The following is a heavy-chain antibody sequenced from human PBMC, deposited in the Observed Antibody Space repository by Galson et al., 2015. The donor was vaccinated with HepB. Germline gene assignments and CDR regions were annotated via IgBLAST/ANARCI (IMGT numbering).Heavy chain of an antibody. CDR2: ISSNGGNT. Sequence: LRLSCSASGFTFSRNDMHWVRQAPGKGLEYVSAISSNGGNTYYADSVKGRFTISRDNSKNTLYLEVSSLKPEDTAVYYCVKGGEYTYGSHFDYWGQGTLVTVSS. D-gene: IGHD5-18*01. J-gene: IGHJ4*02. CDR1: GFTFSRND. CDR3: VKGGEYTYGSHFDY. V-gene: IGHV3-64D*06.